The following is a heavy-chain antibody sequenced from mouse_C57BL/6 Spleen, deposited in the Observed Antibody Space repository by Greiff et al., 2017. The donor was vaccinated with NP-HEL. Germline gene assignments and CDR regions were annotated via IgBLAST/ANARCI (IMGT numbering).Heavy chain of an antibody. CDR3: ARGYGSSRDFDY. D-gene: IGHD1-1*01. J-gene: IGHJ2*01. Sequence: QVQLQQPGAELVKPGASVKLSCKASGYTFTSYWMHWVKQRPGQGLEWIGMIHPNSGSTNYNEKFKSKATLTVDKSSSTAYMQLSSLTSEDSAVYYCARGYGSSRDFDYWGQGTTLTVSS. CDR1: GYTFTSYW. V-gene: IGHV1-64*01. CDR2: IHPNSGST.